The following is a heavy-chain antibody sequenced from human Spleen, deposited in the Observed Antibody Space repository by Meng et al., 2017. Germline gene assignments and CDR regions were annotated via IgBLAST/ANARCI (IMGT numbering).Heavy chain of an antibody. Sequence: QVQLQESGPGLLKPSQTLSLTCTVSGGPISSNSYHWGWVRPPPGEGVGWIANNNYSVTTYYTPSLQSRVIISADTANNQFSLKLTSVTAADTAVYYCVRSRAWVRTGFAPGGQGTLVTVSS. CDR2: NNYSVTT. D-gene: IGHD1-1*01. V-gene: IGHV4-39*01. CDR1: GGPISSNSYH. J-gene: IGHJ5*02. CDR3: VRSRAWVRTGFAP.